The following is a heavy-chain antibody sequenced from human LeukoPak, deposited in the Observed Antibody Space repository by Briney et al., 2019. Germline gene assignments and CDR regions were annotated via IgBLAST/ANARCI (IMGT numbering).Heavy chain of an antibody. CDR2: ISASGSST. D-gene: IGHD3-10*01. J-gene: IGHJ4*02. Sequence: GGSLRLSCAASGFTFSSSAMSWVRQAPGKGLEWVSTISASGSSTYYADSVKGRFTLSRDNSKNTLYLQMNSLRAEDTAVYYCAKSHYYGSGSYDYWGQGTLVTVSS. V-gene: IGHV3-23*01. CDR3: AKSHYYGSGSYDY. CDR1: GFTFSSSA.